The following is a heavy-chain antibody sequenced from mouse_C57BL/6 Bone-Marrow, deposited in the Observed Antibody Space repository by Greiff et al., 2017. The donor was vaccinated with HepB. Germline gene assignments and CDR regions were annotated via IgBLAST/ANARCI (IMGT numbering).Heavy chain of an antibody. CDR3: ARSRLRNAWFAY. J-gene: IGHJ3*01. Sequence: VQLVESGAELARPGASVKLSCKASGYTFTSYGISWVKQRTGQGLEWIGEIYPRSGNTYYNEKFKGKATLTADKSSSTAYMELRSLTSEDSAVYFRARSRLRNAWFAYWGQGTLVTVSA. CDR2: IYPRSGNT. CDR1: GYTFTSYG. D-gene: IGHD1-2*01. V-gene: IGHV1-81*01.